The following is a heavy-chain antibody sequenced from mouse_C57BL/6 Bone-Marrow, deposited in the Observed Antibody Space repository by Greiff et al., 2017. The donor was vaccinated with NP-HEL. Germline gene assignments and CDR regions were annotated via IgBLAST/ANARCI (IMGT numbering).Heavy chain of an antibody. V-gene: IGHV1-61*01. D-gene: IGHD1-1*01. CDR3: ARREIYYYGSSYWYFDV. Sequence: VQLQQPGAELVRPGSSVKLSCKASGYTFTSYWMDWVKQRPGQGLEWIGNIYPSDSETHYNQKFKDKATLTVDKSSSTAYMQLSSLTSEDSAVYYCARREIYYYGSSYWYFDVWGTGTTVTVSS. CDR1: GYTFTSYW. J-gene: IGHJ1*03. CDR2: IYPSDSET.